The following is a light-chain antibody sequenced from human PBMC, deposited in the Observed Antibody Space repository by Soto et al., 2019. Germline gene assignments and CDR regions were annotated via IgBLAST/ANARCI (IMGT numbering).Light chain of an antibody. V-gene: IGLV2-11*01. Sequence: QSVLTQPRSVSESPGQSVTISCTGTSSDVGGYDYLSWYQQHPGKAPKLMIYDVTKRPSGVPDRFSGSKSGNTASLTISGLQTEDEADYYCCSYAGSSTLVFGGGTKLTVL. J-gene: IGLJ2*01. CDR1: SSDVGGYDY. CDR3: CSYAGSSTLV. CDR2: DVT.